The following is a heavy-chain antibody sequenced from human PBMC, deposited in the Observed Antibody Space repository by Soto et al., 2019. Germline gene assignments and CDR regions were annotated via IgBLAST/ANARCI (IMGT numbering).Heavy chain of an antibody. Sequence: PSETLSLTCTVSGGSISSGGYYWSWIRQHPGKGLEWIGYIYYSGSTYYNPSLKSRVTISVDTSKNQFSLKLSSVTAADTAVYYCAREHQYGGKAPCYYGMDVWGQGTTVTVSS. D-gene: IGHD2-15*01. J-gene: IGHJ6*02. CDR2: IYYSGST. CDR3: AREHQYGGKAPCYYGMDV. V-gene: IGHV4-31*03. CDR1: GGSISSGGYY.